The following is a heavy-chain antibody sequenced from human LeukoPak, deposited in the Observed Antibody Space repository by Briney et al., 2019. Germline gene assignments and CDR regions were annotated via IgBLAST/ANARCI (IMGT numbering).Heavy chain of an antibody. J-gene: IGHJ4*02. CDR3: ASLRVLLNPPLDY. CDR2: ISSSSSYI. CDR1: GFTFSSYS. Sequence: GGSLRLSCAASGFTFSSYSMNWVRQAPGKGLEWVSSISSSSSYIYYADSVKGRFTISRDNAKNSLYLQMNSLRAEYTALYYCASLRVLLNPPLDYWGQGTLVTVS. V-gene: IGHV3-21*01. D-gene: IGHD3-10*01.